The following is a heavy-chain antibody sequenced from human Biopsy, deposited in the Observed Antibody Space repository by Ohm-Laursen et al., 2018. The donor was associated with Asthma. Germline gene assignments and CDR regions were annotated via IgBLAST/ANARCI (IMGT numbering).Heavy chain of an antibody. J-gene: IGHJ4*02. Sequence: SLRLSCAASGFAFGNYAMYWVRQAPGKGPEWVALISYDGREKGYVDSVKGRFTISRDNSRNTLYLEMSSLRVDDTAVYYCAKNNDQQLTYWGRGTLVTVSS. D-gene: IGHD6-13*01. CDR2: ISYDGREK. V-gene: IGHV3-30*18. CDR3: AKNNDQQLTY. CDR1: GFAFGNYA.